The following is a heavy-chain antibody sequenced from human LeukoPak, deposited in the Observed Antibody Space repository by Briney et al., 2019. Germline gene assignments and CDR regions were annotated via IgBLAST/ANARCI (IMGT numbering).Heavy chain of an antibody. J-gene: IGHJ4*02. CDR1: GGSISSHY. CDR3: ARSPYSSSVDY. Sequence: KPSETLSLTCSVSGGSISSHYWSWIRQPPGKGLEWIGYIYYSGSTNYNPSLKSRATISVDTSKNQFSLKLSSVTAADTAVYYCARSPYSSSVDYWGQGTLVTVPS. D-gene: IGHD6-13*01. V-gene: IGHV4-59*11. CDR2: IYYSGST.